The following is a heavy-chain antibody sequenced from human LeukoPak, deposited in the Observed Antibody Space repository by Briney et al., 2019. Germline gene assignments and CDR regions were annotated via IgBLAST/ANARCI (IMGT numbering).Heavy chain of an antibody. Sequence: AGRSLRLSCAASGFTFDDYAMHWVRQAPGKGLEWVAVISYDGSNKYYADSVKGRFTISRDNSKNTLYLQMNSLRAEDTAVYYCAKDQWELRAMDVWGQGTTVTVSS. V-gene: IGHV3-30*18. CDR2: ISYDGSNK. CDR3: AKDQWELRAMDV. D-gene: IGHD1-26*01. J-gene: IGHJ6*02. CDR1: GFTFDDYA.